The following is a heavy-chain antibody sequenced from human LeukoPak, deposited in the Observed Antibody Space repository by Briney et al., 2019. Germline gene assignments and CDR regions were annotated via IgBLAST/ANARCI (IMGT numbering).Heavy chain of an antibody. V-gene: IGHV4-34*01. CDR2: INHSGST. Sequence: PSETLSLTCALYGGSFSGYYSSWIRHSPGKGLEWIGEINHSGSTNYNPPLNSRVTTSVDASKNQFSLKLSSVSAADTALYYCARGTFCSDSSVRSLYMDVWDKGNTVTVSS. D-gene: IGHD3-22*01. J-gene: IGHJ6*03. CDR3: ARGTFCSDSSVRSLYMDV. CDR1: GGSFSGYY.